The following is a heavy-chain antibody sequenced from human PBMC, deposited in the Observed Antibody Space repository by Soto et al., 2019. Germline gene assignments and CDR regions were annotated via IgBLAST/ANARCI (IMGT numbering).Heavy chain of an antibody. J-gene: IGHJ4*02. D-gene: IGHD6-13*01. CDR2: IWYDGSNK. CDR1: GLTLSRYG. CDR3: ARDRGSMAAAADY. V-gene: IGHV3-33*01. Sequence: GGSLRLGCAASGLTLSRYGMHWVRQAPGKGLEWVAVIWYDGSNKYYADSVKGRFTISRDNSKNTLYLQMNSLRVEDTAVYYCARDRGSMAAAADYWGQGTLVTVSS.